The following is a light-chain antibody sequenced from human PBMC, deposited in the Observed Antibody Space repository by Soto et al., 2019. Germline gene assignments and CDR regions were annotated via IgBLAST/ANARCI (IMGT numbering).Light chain of an antibody. Sequence: DIVMTQSPLSLPVTPGEPASISCRSSQSLLHSNGYNYLDWYLQKPGQSPQLLIYLGSNRASGVPDRCSGSGSGTDFPLKISRVEAEDVGVYYCMQALQTPCTFGPGTKVDIK. V-gene: IGKV2-28*01. CDR2: LGS. CDR1: QSLLHSNGYNY. J-gene: IGKJ3*01. CDR3: MQALQTPCT.